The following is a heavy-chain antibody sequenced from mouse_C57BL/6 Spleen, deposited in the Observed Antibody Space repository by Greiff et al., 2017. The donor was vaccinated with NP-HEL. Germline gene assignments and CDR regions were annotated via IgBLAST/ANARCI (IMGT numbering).Heavy chain of an antibody. V-gene: IGHV1-55*01. CDR2: IYPGSGST. CDR1: GYTFTSYW. J-gene: IGHJ1*03. CDR3: ARRITTVVATHWYFDV. Sequence: QVHVKQPGAELVKPGASVKMSCKASGYTFTSYWITWVKQRPGQGLEWIGDIYPGSGSTNYNEKFKSKATLTVDTSSSTAYMQLSSLTSEDSAVYYCARRITTVVATHWYFDVWGTGTTVTVSS. D-gene: IGHD1-1*01.